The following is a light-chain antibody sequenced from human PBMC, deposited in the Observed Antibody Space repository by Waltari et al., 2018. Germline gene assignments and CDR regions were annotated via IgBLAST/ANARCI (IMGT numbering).Light chain of an antibody. V-gene: IGLV4-69*01. CDR3: QTGGHGTWV. CDR1: SGHSTNV. Sequence: QLVLTQSPSASASLGASVKLTCTLDSGHSTNVIAWLQQQPEKGPRFLMRVKSDGSHSKGDEIPDRFSGSSSGTERYLTISSLQSEDEADYYCQTGGHGTWVFGGGTKLTVL. J-gene: IGLJ3*02. CDR2: VKSDGSH.